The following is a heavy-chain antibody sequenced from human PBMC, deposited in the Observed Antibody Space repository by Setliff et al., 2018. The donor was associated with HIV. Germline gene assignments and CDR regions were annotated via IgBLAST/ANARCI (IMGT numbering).Heavy chain of an antibody. Sequence: AASVKVSCKASGYTFTDFFIHWVRQAPGQGLEWMGWISPHNGDKNILQRFRGRVTMTTDTSFSTAYMELSGLRSDDTAMYYCARQLSNSLDLWGQGTLVTISS. CDR1: GYTFTDFF. V-gene: IGHV1-2*02. D-gene: IGHD7-27*01. J-gene: IGHJ5*02. CDR2: ISPHNGDK. CDR3: ARQLSNSLDL.